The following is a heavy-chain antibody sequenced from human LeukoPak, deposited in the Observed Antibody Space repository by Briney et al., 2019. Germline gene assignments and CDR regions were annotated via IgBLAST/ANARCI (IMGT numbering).Heavy chain of an antibody. V-gene: IGHV5-51*01. D-gene: IGHD6-19*01. CDR3: ARLIAVAGTSFYFDY. CDR1: GYSFTSYW. Sequence: NAGESLKISCKGSGYSFTSYWIGWVRQMPGKGLEWMGIIYPGDSDTRYSPSFQGQVTISADKSISTAYLQWSSLKASDTAMYYCARLIAVAGTSFYFDYWGQGTLVTVSS. J-gene: IGHJ4*02. CDR2: IYPGDSDT.